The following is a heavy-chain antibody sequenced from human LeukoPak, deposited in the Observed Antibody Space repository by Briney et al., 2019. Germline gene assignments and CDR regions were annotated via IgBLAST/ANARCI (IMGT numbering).Heavy chain of an antibody. CDR2: IKSKADGATT. Sequence: PGGSLRLSCAASGFTFSIAWMSWVRQAPGKGLEWVGRIKSKADGATTDYAAPVKGRFTISRDDSKNTLYLQMNSLKTEDTALYYCTTHSYRYCSSTSCRLVGFDYWGQGTLVTVSS. V-gene: IGHV3-15*01. CDR3: TTHSYRYCSSTSCRLVGFDY. CDR1: GFTFSIAW. J-gene: IGHJ4*02. D-gene: IGHD2-2*01.